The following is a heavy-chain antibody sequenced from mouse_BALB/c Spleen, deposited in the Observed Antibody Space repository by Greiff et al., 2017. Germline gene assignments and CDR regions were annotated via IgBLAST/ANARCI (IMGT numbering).Heavy chain of an antibody. Sequence: VQLKQSGTVLARPGASVKMSCKASGYSFTSYWMHWVKQRPGQGLEWIGAIYPGNSDTSYNQKFKGKAKLTAVTSASTAYMELSSLTNEDSAVYYCTRGNDYDPYAMDYWGQGTSVTVSS. CDR1: GYSFTSYW. CDR3: TRGNDYDPYAMDY. CDR2: IYPGNSDT. D-gene: IGHD2-4*01. J-gene: IGHJ4*01. V-gene: IGHV1-5*01.